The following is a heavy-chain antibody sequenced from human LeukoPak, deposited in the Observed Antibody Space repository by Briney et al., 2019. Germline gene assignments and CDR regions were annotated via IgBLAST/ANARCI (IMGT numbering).Heavy chain of an antibody. Sequence: PTGGSLRLSCAASGFTFSSYAMSWVRQAPGKGLEWVSAISGSGGSTYCADSVKGRFTISRDNSKNTLYLQMNSLRAEDTAVYYCAKDRATVTSAFDIWGQGTMVTVSS. CDR2: ISGSGGST. CDR3: AKDRATVTSAFDI. J-gene: IGHJ3*02. D-gene: IGHD4-17*01. V-gene: IGHV3-23*01. CDR1: GFTFSSYA.